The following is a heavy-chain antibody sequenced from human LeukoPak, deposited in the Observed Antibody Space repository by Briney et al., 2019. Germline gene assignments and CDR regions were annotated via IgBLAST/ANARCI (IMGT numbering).Heavy chain of an antibody. Sequence: ASVKVSCKASGYTFTNYYIHWVRQAPGQGLEWMGLINPGGDNTDYAQNFQGRVTITADKSTSTAYMELSSLRSEDTAVYYCATYSKDYYYYYMDVWGKGTTVTVSS. D-gene: IGHD6-13*01. J-gene: IGHJ6*03. CDR2: INPGGDNT. V-gene: IGHV1-46*01. CDR3: ATYSKDYYYYYMDV. CDR1: GYTFTNYY.